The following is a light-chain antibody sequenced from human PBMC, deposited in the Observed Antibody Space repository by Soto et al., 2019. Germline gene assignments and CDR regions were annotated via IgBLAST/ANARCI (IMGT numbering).Light chain of an antibody. Sequence: LVVPQATAALSLSPGPGPTLSCRASQNISSYLIWYQQKPGQAPRLLIYDVSNRATGIPARFSGSGSGTDFSLTISSLEPEDFAVYYCQQRSQWPRTVGQGTKVDIK. CDR1: QNISSY. V-gene: IGKV3-11*01. CDR2: DVS. CDR3: QQRSQWPRT. J-gene: IGKJ1*01.